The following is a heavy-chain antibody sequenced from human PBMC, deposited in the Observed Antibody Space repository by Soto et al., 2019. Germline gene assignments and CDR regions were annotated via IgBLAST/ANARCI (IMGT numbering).Heavy chain of an antibody. J-gene: IGHJ6*02. CDR2: ISGSGGST. V-gene: IGHV3-23*01. CDR1: GFTFSSYA. CDR3: AKDRVATFAYYYYGMDV. Sequence: GGSLRLSCAASGFTFSSYAMSWVRQAPGKGLEWVSAISGSGGSTYYADSVKGRFTISRDNSKNTLYLQMNSLRAEDTAVYYCAKDRVATFAYYYYGMDVWGQGTTVTVSS. D-gene: IGHD5-12*01.